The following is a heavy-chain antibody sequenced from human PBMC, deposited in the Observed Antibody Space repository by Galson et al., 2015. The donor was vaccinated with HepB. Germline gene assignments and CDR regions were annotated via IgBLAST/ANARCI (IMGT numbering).Heavy chain of an antibody. V-gene: IGHV1-18*04. D-gene: IGHD6-13*01. CDR1: GYTFSTYG. CDR3: ARGGTAAGRGWWFDP. CDR2: ISGSRGDT. Sequence: SVKVSCKASGYTFSTYGISWVRQAPGQGPEWMGWISGSRGDTKYAQKFQGRVTMTTDTSASTAYMEMRSLRSDDTAVYYCARGGTAAGRGWWFDPWGQGTLVTVSS. J-gene: IGHJ5*02.